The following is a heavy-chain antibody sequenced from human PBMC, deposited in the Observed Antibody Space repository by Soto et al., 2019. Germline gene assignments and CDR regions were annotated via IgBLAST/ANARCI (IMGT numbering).Heavy chain of an antibody. CDR1: GFTFSSYA. CDR3: ARDGSQDAEYFRH. Sequence: QVQLVESGGGVVQPGRSLRLSCAASGFTFSSYAMHWVRQAPGKGLEWVAVISYDGSNKYYADSVKGRFTISRDNSKNTLYLQMNSLRAEDTVVYYCARDGSQDAEYFRHWGQGTLVTVSS. D-gene: IGHD2-15*01. CDR2: ISYDGSNK. J-gene: IGHJ1*01. V-gene: IGHV3-30-3*01.